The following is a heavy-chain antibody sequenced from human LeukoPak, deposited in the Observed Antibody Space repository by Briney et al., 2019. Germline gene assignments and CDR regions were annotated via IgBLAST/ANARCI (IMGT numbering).Heavy chain of an antibody. CDR2: IYPGDSDT. J-gene: IGHJ5*02. D-gene: IGHD5-24*01. CDR1: GYSFTSYW. Sequence: GESLKISCQGSGYSFTSYWIGWVRHLPGKGLEWMGIIYPGDSDTRYSPSFQGQVTISADKSISTAYLQWSSLEASDTAMYYCARQDGYKSWFDPWRQGTLVTVFS. V-gene: IGHV5-51*01. CDR3: ARQDGYKSWFDP.